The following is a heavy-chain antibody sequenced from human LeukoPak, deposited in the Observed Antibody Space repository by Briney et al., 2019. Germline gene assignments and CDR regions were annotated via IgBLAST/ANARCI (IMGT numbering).Heavy chain of an antibody. V-gene: IGHV4-59*08. CDR3: ARRLYTSSWDYFDY. D-gene: IGHD6-13*01. CDR2: IYYSGST. CDR1: GGSISVYY. J-gene: IGHJ4*02. Sequence: SETLSLTCTVSGGSISVYYWSWILQPPAQGLESNGYIYYSGSTNYNPSLSSRVTMTVDTSKNQFSLKLSSVTAADTAVYYCARRLYTSSWDYFDYWGQGTLVTVSS.